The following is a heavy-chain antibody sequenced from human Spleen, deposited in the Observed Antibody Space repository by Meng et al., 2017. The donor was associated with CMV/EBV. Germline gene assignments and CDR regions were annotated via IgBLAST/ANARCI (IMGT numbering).Heavy chain of an antibody. V-gene: IGHV4-61*08. CDR3: ARSSGGRMTSYNYFDP. D-gene: IGHD1-20*01. J-gene: IGHJ5*02. CDR2: VSYAGNT. Sequence: GSVSCGGCFWTWIRQPPGKGLEWIGYVSYAGNTKYNPSLMSRVTMSLDTTRDQFSLRLNSVIAADMAVYYCARSSGGRMTSYNYFDPWGQGALVTVSS. CDR1: GSVSCGGCF.